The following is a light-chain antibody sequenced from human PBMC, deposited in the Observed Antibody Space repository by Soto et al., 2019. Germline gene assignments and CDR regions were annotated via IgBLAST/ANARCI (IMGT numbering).Light chain of an antibody. J-gene: IGLJ2*01. CDR2: DVT. Sequence: QPVLTQPASVSGSPGQSITISCTGTSSDIGAYNYVSWYQQHPGKVPKLIIYDVTYRPSGVSHRFSGSKSGNTASLTISGLQAADEADYYCGSYTSSNTLIFGGGTKLTVL. CDR3: GSYTSSNTLI. V-gene: IGLV2-14*03. CDR1: SSDIGAYNY.